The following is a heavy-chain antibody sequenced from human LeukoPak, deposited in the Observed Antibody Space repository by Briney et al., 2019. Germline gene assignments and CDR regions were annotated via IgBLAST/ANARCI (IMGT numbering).Heavy chain of an antibody. D-gene: IGHD6-19*01. V-gene: IGHV3-74*01. Sequence: PGGSLRLSCAASGFTFSNYWMHWVRHAPGKGLVWVSRINSDGINTSYADSVKGRFTISRDNSKNTLYLQMNCLRAEDTAIYYCAKRGSGITVAADCWGQGTLVTVSS. CDR3: AKRGSGITVAADC. CDR2: INSDGINT. CDR1: GFTFSNYW. J-gene: IGHJ4*02.